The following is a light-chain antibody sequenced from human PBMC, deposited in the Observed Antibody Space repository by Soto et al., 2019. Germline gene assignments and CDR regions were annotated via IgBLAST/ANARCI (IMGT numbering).Light chain of an antibody. V-gene: IGKV1-17*01. CDR1: QGIRND. CDR2: AAS. CDR3: LQHNSYPLT. J-gene: IGKJ4*01. Sequence: DNQINPSPSSLSASFGEKVTITFRASQGIRNDLGWYQQKPGKAPKRLIYAASSLQSGVPSRFSGSGSGTEFTLTISSLQPEDFATYYCLQHNSYPLTFGGGTKVDIK.